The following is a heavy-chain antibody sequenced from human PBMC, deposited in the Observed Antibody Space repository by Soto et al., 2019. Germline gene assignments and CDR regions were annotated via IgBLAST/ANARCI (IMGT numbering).Heavy chain of an antibody. CDR3: AREGRIVGATTFDY. V-gene: IGHV1-18*01. CDR2: ISAYNGNT. CDR1: GYTFTSYG. D-gene: IGHD1-26*01. J-gene: IGHJ4*02. Sequence: VKVSCKASGYTFTSYGISWVRQAPGQGLEWMGWISAYNGNTNYAQKLQGRVTMTTDTSTSTAYMELRSLRSDDTAVYYCAREGRIVGATTFDYWGQGTLVTAPQ.